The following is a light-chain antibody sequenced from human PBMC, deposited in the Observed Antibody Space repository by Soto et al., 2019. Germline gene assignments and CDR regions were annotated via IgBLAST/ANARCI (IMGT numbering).Light chain of an antibody. Sequence: DIQMTQSPSTLSASVGDRVTITCRASQSVSSSLAWYQQRPGKAPILVIYKASTLETGVPSRFSGSGSGTTFTLTISSLQRDDFGTYYCQQYRSYPFTFGQGTRLETK. CDR3: QQYRSYPFT. CDR1: QSVSSS. CDR2: KAS. J-gene: IGKJ5*01. V-gene: IGKV1-5*03.